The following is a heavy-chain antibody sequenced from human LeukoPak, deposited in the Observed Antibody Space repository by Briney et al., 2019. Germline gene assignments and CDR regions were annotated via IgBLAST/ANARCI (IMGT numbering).Heavy chain of an antibody. Sequence: SQTLSLTCAISGDSVSSNSAAWNWIRQSPSRGLEWLRRTYYRSKWYNDYAVSVKSRITINPDTSKNQFSLQLNSVTPEDTAVYYCARDGSGSYYPYYYGMDVWGKGTTVTVSS. CDR1: GDSVSSNSAA. CDR2: TYYRSKWYN. J-gene: IGHJ6*04. CDR3: ARDGSGSYYPYYYGMDV. V-gene: IGHV6-1*01. D-gene: IGHD3-10*01.